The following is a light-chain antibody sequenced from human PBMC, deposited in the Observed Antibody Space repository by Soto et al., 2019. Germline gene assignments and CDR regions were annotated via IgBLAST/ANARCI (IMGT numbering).Light chain of an antibody. CDR3: QQYNSWPPLT. Sequence: EIVMTQSPATLSESPGERATVSCRASQSVRANVAWYQQKPGQAPRLLIYGASTRATGVPARFSGSGSGTEFTLTISSLQSEDFALYYCQQYNSWPPLTFGGGTKVEIK. CDR1: QSVRAN. J-gene: IGKJ4*01. V-gene: IGKV3-15*01. CDR2: GAS.